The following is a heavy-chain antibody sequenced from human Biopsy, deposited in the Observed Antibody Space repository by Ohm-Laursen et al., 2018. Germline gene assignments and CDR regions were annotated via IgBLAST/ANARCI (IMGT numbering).Heavy chain of an antibody. CDR3: ARMDCSGGSCHYYSYGMDV. Sequence: GTLSLTCTVSGVSITAYYWGWIRQPPGKGLECIGNIHHSGSTNYNPSLKSRLTISVDTSKNQFSLKLSSVTAADTAVYYCARMDCSGGSCHYYSYGMDVWGQGTTVTVS. CDR2: IHHSGST. V-gene: IGHV4-4*09. J-gene: IGHJ6*02. CDR1: GVSITAYY. D-gene: IGHD2-15*01.